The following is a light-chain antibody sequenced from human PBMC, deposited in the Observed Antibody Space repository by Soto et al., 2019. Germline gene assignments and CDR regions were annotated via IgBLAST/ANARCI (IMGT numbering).Light chain of an antibody. Sequence: DVQMTQSPSSLSASVVNRVTITCQASQDIATYLNWYQQKTGKVPNLLIYDASNLETGVPSRFSGGGSGTEFTLTISILQPDDCATYYCQEYNSYLTFCGETKVDIK. CDR3: QEYNSYLT. V-gene: IGKV1-33*01. CDR2: DAS. CDR1: QDIATY. J-gene: IGKJ4*01.